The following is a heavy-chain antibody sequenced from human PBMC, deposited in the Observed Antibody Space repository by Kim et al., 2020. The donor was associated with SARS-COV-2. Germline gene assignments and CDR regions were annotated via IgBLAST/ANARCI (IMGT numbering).Heavy chain of an antibody. Sequence: ASVTVSCKASGYTFTSYAMNWVRQAPGQGLEWMGWINTNTGNPTYAQGFTGRFVFSLDTSVSTAYLQISSLRAEDTAVYYCARLGTMVRGVTLPKAYYYYNGLDVWGKGTTVTVSS. CDR2: INTNTGNP. J-gene: IGHJ6*04. CDR3: ARLGTMVRGVTLPKAYYYYNGLDV. CDR1: GYTFTSYA. D-gene: IGHD3-10*01. V-gene: IGHV7-4-1*02.